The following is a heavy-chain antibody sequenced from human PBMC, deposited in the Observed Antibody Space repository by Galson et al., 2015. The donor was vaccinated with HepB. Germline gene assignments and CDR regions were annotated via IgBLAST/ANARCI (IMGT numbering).Heavy chain of an antibody. J-gene: IGHJ4*02. CDR3: ARYDFWTGSYQDY. CDR2: IKQDGSET. D-gene: IGHD3-3*01. CDR1: GFTFSTYW. V-gene: IGHV3-7*01. Sequence: SLRLSCAASGFTFSTYWMSWVRQAPGKGLEWVAKIKQDGSETYFVDSVKGRFTISRDNSKNSLYLHMSSLRAEDTGVYYCARYDFWTGSYQDYWGQGTLVAISS.